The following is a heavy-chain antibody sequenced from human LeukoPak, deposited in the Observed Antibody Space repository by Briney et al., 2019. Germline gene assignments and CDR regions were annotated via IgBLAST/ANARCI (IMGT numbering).Heavy chain of an antibody. D-gene: IGHD3-3*01. Sequence: SETLSLTCTVSGASISSYYWSWIRQPPGKGLEWIGYIYYSGSTNYNPSLKSRVTISVDTSKSQFSLKLSSVTAADTAVYYCARELWSSYYHDAFDIWGQGTMVTVSS. CDR3: ARELWSSYYHDAFDI. CDR1: GASISSYY. CDR2: IYYSGST. V-gene: IGHV4-59*01. J-gene: IGHJ3*02.